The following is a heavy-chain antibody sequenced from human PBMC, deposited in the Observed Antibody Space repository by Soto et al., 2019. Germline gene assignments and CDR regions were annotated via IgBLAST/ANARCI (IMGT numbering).Heavy chain of an antibody. CDR1: GFSFRNYG. V-gene: IGHV3-9*01. Sequence: PGGSLRLSCAASGFSFRNYGMHWVRRVPGKGLEWVSGISWHSGTIGYADSVRGRFTISRDNAKNSLYLQMNSLRPEDPALYYCVKEKLYSNYEYYFDSWGQGTLVTVSS. J-gene: IGHJ4*02. CDR2: ISWHSGTI. D-gene: IGHD4-4*01. CDR3: VKEKLYSNYEYYFDS.